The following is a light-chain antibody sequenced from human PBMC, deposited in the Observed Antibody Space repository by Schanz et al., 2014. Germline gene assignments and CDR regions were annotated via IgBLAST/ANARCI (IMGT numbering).Light chain of an antibody. V-gene: IGLV2-11*01. CDR1: TSDVGGYNY. Sequence: QSALTQPRSVSGSPGQSVTISCTGTTSDVGGYNYVSWYQQHPGKAPKLMIYEDTKRPSGVSSRFSGSKSGNTASLTISRLQAEDEADYSCSSYALSTTFVIFGGGTKLTVL. CDR2: EDT. CDR3: SSYALSTTFVI. J-gene: IGLJ2*01.